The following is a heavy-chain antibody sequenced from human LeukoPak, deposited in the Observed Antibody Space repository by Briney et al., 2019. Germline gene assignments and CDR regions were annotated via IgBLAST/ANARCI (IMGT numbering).Heavy chain of an antibody. Sequence: GGSLRLSCAASGFTVSSNYMSWVRQAPGKGLEWVSVIYSGGSTFYADSGKGRFSISRDNSKNTLYLQMNSLRAEDTAVYYCARVTYGDYYWGQGTLVTVSS. CDR3: ARVTYGDYY. J-gene: IGHJ4*02. CDR2: IYSGGST. D-gene: IGHD4-17*01. V-gene: IGHV3-53*01. CDR1: GFTVSSNY.